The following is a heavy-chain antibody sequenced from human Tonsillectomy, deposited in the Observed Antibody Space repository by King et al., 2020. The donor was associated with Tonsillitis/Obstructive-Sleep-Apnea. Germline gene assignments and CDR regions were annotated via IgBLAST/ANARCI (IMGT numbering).Heavy chain of an antibody. V-gene: IGHV3-23*04. CDR2: ISDGGGGT. J-gene: IGHJ4*02. D-gene: IGHD3-3*01. CDR3: AKTVGDFWSANDIDG. Sequence: VQLVESGGGLVQPGGSLRLSCAASGFTFRSYAMNWVRQAPGKGLEWVSGISDGGGGTYYADSVKGRFTISRDNSKNTPSLQRNSLRAEDTAMYYCAKTVGDFWSANDIDGWGQGTLVTVSS. CDR1: GFTFRSYA.